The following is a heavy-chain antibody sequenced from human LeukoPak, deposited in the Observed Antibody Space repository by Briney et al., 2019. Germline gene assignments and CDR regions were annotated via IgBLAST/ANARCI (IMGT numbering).Heavy chain of an antibody. CDR1: GGTFSSYA. V-gene: IGHV1-69*05. CDR3: ARERPPGDSSNWFLEGYFDI. D-gene: IGHD6-13*01. Sequence: GAXVKVTCKASGGTFSSYAITWVRQAPGQGLEWMGRIIPIFGTANYAQKFQGRVTITTDESTSTAYMELSTLRSDDTAVYYCARERPPGDSSNWFLEGYFDIWGQGTLVTVSS. CDR2: IIPIFGTA. J-gene: IGHJ4*02.